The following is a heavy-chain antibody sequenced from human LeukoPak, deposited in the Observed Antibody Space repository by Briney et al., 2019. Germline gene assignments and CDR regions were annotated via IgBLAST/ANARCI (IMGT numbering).Heavy chain of an antibody. CDR1: GGSISSYY. CDR2: IYYSGST. CDR3: ATFHSSSWYLDY. Sequence: SETLSLTCTVSGGSISSYYWSWIRLPPGKGLEWIGYIYYSGSTNYNPSLKSRVTISVDTSKNQFSLKLSSVTAADTAVYYCATFHSSSWYLDYWGQGTLVTVSS. D-gene: IGHD6-13*01. J-gene: IGHJ4*02. V-gene: IGHV4-59*01.